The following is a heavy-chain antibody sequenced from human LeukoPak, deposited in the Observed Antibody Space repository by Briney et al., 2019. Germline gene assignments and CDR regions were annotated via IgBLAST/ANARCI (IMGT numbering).Heavy chain of an antibody. J-gene: IGHJ4*02. Sequence: PSETLSLTCAVYGGSFSGYYWSWIRQPPGKGLEWIGEINHSGSTNYNSSLKSRVTISVDTSKNQFSLKLSSVTAADTAVYYCARGRNLMITFGGGRDYWGQGTLVTVSS. CDR2: INHSGST. CDR1: GGSFSGYY. CDR3: ARGRNLMITFGGGRDY. D-gene: IGHD3-16*01. V-gene: IGHV4-34*01.